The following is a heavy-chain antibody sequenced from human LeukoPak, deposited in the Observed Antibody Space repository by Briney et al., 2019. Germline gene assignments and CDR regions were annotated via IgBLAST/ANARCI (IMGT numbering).Heavy chain of an antibody. V-gene: IGHV3-72*01. D-gene: IGHD6-13*01. J-gene: IGHJ4*02. CDR2: TRNKANSYTT. CDR1: GFTFSDHY. Sequence: GGSLRLSCAASGFTFSDHYMDWVRQAPGKGLEWVGRTRNKANSYTTEYAASVKGRFTISRDDSKNSLYLQMNSLKTEDTAVYYCARVTAAIDYWGQGTLVTVSS. CDR3: ARVTAAIDY.